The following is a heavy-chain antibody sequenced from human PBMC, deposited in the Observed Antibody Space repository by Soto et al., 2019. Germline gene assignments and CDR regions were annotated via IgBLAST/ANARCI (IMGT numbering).Heavy chain of an antibody. V-gene: IGHV1-69*01. CDR2: IIPIFRTP. CDR3: ARSTGSGFRPGTHRFNWFDP. J-gene: IGHJ5*02. CDR1: GVTFSSFA. Sequence: QVQLVQSGAEVKQPGSSVKVSCQASGVTFSSFAISWVRQAPGQGLEWMGGIIPIFRTPNYAQNFQGRVTINADESTSSVYMEVSRLRSEDTAVYYCARSTGSGFRPGTHRFNWFDPWGQGTLVTVSS. D-gene: IGHD5-12*01.